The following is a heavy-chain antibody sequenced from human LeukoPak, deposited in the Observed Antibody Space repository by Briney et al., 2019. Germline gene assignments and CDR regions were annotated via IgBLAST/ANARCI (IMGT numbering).Heavy chain of an antibody. D-gene: IGHD4/OR15-4a*01. CDR2: IYSDST. V-gene: IGHV3-53*01. J-gene: IGHJ4*02. CDR3: ARRAGAYSHPYDY. Sequence: PGGSLRLSCTVSGFTVSSNSMSWVRQAPGKGLEWVSFIYSDSTHYSDSVKGRFTISRDNSKNTLYLQMNSLRAEDTAVYYRARRAGAYSHPYDYWGQGTLVTVSS. CDR1: GFTVSSNS.